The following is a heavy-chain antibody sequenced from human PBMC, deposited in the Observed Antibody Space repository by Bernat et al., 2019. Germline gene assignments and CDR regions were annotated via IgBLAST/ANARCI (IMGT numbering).Heavy chain of an antibody. Sequence: QVQVVESGGGVVQPGRSLRLSCAASGFTFSSYGMHWVRQAPGKGLEWVAAIWYDGRNKYYGDSVKGRFTISRDNSKNTVYLQMNSLRAEDTAVYYCARLGSRWSLDYWGQGTLVTVSS. CDR3: ARLGSRWSLDY. V-gene: IGHV3-33*01. CDR1: GFTFSSYG. CDR2: IWYDGRNK. J-gene: IGHJ4*02. D-gene: IGHD6-19*01.